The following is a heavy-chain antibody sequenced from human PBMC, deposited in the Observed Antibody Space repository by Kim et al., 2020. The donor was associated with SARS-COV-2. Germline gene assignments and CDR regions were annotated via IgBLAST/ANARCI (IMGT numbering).Heavy chain of an antibody. CDR1: GFTFSSYG. V-gene: IGHV3-33*01. D-gene: IGHD3-10*01. CDR3: ARVGSRSYGMDV. Sequence: LSLTCAASGFTFSSYGMHWVRQAPGKGLEWVAVIWYDGSNKYYADSVKGRFTISRDNSRNTLYLQMNSLRAEDTAVYYCARVGSRSYGMDVWGQGTTVTVSS. CDR2: IWYDGSNK. J-gene: IGHJ6*02.